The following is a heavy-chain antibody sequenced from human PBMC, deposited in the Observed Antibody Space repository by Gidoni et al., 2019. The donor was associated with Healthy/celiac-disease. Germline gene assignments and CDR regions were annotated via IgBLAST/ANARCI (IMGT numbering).Heavy chain of an antibody. Sequence: EVQLVESGVGLVKPGGSRRLSRAASVFTFSSYSMNWFRQAPGKGLEWVSSISSSSSYIYYADSVKGRFTISRDNAKNSLYLQMNSLRAEDTAVYYCARLGGAGRLDYWGQGTLVTVSS. CDR2: ISSSSSYI. D-gene: IGHD3-10*01. J-gene: IGHJ4*02. CDR1: VFTFSSYS. V-gene: IGHV3-21*01. CDR3: ARLGGAGRLDY.